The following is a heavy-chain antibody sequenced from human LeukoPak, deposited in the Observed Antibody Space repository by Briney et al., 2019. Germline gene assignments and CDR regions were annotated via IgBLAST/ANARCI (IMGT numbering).Heavy chain of an antibody. CDR3: AGSQKRGYSLP. Sequence: PSETLSLTCAVYGGSFSGYYWSWIRQPPGKGLEWIGEINHSGSTNYNPSLKSRVTISVDTSKNQFSLKLSSVTAADTAVYYCAGSQKRGYSLPWGQGTLVTVSS. V-gene: IGHV4-34*01. CDR2: INHSGST. D-gene: IGHD5-18*01. J-gene: IGHJ5*02. CDR1: GGSFSGYY.